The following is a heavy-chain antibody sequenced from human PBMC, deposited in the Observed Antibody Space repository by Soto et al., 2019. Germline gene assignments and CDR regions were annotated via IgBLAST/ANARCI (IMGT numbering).Heavy chain of an antibody. CDR3: ARYSREAVAGYTLDN. CDR1: GGSISSNY. Sequence: NPSETLSLTCTVSGGSISSNYWTWIRQPPGKGLEWIGYVYNSGSTNYNPSLKSRVTISEDTSKSQFSLKVNSMTAADTAVYYCARYSREAVAGYTLDNWGQGILVTVSS. V-gene: IGHV4-59*01. CDR2: VYNSGST. D-gene: IGHD6-13*01. J-gene: IGHJ4*02.